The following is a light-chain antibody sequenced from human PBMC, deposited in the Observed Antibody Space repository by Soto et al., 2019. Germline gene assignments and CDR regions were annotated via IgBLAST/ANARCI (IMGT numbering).Light chain of an antibody. CDR2: EVS. J-gene: IGLJ1*01. Sequence: QSVLTQPASVSGSPGQSITISCTGTSSDVGGYNDVSWYQQHPGKAPKLMIYEVSNRPSGVSNRFSGSKSGNTASLTISGLQAEDETDYYCFSYTSSGTYVFGTGTKVTVL. CDR3: FSYTSSGTYV. CDR1: SSDVGGYND. V-gene: IGLV2-14*01.